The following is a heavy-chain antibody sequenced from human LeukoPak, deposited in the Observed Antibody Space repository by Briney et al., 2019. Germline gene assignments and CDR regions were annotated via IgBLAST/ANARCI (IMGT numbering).Heavy chain of an antibody. CDR1: GDSFTNYY. V-gene: IGHV1-46*01. CDR3: AREYTYGYIRYFDL. D-gene: IGHD5-18*01. Sequence: ASVTVSCKASGDSFTNYYIHWVRQAPGQGLEWMAIINPSSGSRSYAQKFQGRATMTRDTSTSTVYMELSSLRSDDTAVYYCAREYTYGYIRYFDLWGRGTLVSVSS. J-gene: IGHJ2*01. CDR2: INPSSGSR.